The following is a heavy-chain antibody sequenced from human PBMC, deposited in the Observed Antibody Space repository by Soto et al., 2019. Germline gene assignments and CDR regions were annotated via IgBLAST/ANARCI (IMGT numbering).Heavy chain of an antibody. V-gene: IGHV4-30-4*01. Sequence: SETLSLTCTVSGGSISSGDYYWSWIRQPPGKGLEWIGYIYYSGSTYYNPSLKSRVTISVDTSKNQFSLKLSSVTAADTAVYYCARDPYYGDYDGYWGQGTLVTVSS. CDR3: ARDPYYGDYDGY. CDR1: GGSISSGDYY. D-gene: IGHD4-17*01. CDR2: IYYSGST. J-gene: IGHJ4*02.